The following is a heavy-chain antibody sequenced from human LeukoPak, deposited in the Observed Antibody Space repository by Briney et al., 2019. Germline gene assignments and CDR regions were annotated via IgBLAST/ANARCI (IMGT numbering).Heavy chain of an antibody. J-gene: IGHJ4*02. D-gene: IGHD3-10*01. V-gene: IGHV1-2*02. CDR3: ARDGEYGTGSYYRGSFDY. CDR2: IHPRSGDT. CDR1: GYSFTAFY. Sequence: ASVKVSCKASGYSFTAFYIHWVRQAPGQGLEWMGWIHPRSGDTRYAQKFQGRVTMARDTSISTVYMDLSGLGPDDTAVYYCARDGEYGTGSYYRGSFDYWGQGILVTVSS.